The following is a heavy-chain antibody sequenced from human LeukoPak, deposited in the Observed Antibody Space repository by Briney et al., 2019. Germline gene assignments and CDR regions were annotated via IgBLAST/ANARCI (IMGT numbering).Heavy chain of an antibody. Sequence: PGRSLRLSCAASGFTFSTYGIHWVRQAPGKGLEWVAVIWYDGSNKYYADSVKGRFTISRDNSKNTVYLEMNSLRAEDTAVYYCARQMRDGDYDYWGQGTLVTVSS. D-gene: IGHD4-17*01. CDR3: ARQMRDGDYDY. V-gene: IGHV3-33*01. CDR1: GFTFSTYG. CDR2: IWYDGSNK. J-gene: IGHJ4*02.